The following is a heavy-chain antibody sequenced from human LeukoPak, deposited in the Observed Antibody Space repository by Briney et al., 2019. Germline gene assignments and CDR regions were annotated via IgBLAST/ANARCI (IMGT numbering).Heavy chain of an antibody. Sequence: PGESLRLSCTASGFTFSNFWMGWVRQAPGKGLEWVANIKQDETEKFYLGSVKGRFTISRDNSKNTLYVQMNSLRADDTAVYYCAKDPGWFGEDKNWYFDLWGRGTLVAVSS. V-gene: IGHV3-7*03. J-gene: IGHJ2*01. CDR3: AKDPGWFGEDKNWYFDL. CDR1: GFTFSNFW. D-gene: IGHD3-10*01. CDR2: IKQDETEK.